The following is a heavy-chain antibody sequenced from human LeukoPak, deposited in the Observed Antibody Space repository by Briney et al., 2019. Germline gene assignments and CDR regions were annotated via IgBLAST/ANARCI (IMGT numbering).Heavy chain of an antibody. D-gene: IGHD1-1*01. CDR2: ISAYNGNT. CDR3: ARPGWNPRGAVYFDS. J-gene: IGHJ4*02. V-gene: IGHV1-18*01. CDR1: GYTFTSYG. Sequence: GASVKVSCKASGYTFTSYGISWVRQAPGQGLEWMRWISAYNGNTNYAQKLQGRVTMTTDTSTSTAYMELRSLRSDDTAVYYCARPGWNPRGAVYFDSWGQGTLVTVSS.